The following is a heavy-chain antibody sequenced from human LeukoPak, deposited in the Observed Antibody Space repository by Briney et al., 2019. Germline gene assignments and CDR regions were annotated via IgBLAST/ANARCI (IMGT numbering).Heavy chain of an antibody. J-gene: IGHJ3*02. D-gene: IGHD3-22*01. CDR2: ISSSSSYI. CDR3: AKSLSYYYDSSGGGAFDI. Sequence: GGSLRLSCAASGFTFSSYSMNWVRQAPGKGLEWVSSISSSSSYIYYADSVKGRFTISRDNAKNSLYLQMNSLRAEDTALYYCAKSLSYYYDSSGGGAFDIWGQGTMVTVSS. V-gene: IGHV3-21*04. CDR1: GFTFSSYS.